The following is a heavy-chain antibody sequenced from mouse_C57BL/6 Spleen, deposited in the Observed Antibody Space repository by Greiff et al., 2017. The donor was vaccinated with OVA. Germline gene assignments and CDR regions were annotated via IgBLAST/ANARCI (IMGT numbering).Heavy chain of an antibody. J-gene: IGHJ4*01. CDR1: GSTFTNYW. CDR2: IYPGGGYT. Sequence: VHLPPSGAELVRPGTSVTMSCQASGSTFTNYWIGWAKQRPGHGLEWIGDIYPGGGYTNYNEKFKGKATLTADKSSSTAYMQFRRLTSEDSAIYYCARMVGGGDYWGQGTSVTVSS. CDR3: ARMVGGGDY. D-gene: IGHD1-1*02. V-gene: IGHV1-63*01.